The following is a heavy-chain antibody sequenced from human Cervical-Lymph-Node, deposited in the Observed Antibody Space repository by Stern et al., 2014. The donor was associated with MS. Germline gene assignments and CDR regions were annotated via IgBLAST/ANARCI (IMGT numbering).Heavy chain of an antibody. V-gene: IGHV3-30*01. CDR3: ARDGALYSYGYTDYHSGLDV. J-gene: IGHJ6*02. CDR2: ISRDGSTK. CDR1: GFPFSTYA. Sequence: VQLVESGGGVVQSGRSLRLSCEASGFPFSTYAMHWVRQAPGKGLEWVAVISRDGSTKYYPDSVKGRFTISRDNSKNTLYLLMNSLRAEDTAVYSCARDGALYSYGYTDYHSGLDVWGQGTTVTVSS. D-gene: IGHD5-18*01.